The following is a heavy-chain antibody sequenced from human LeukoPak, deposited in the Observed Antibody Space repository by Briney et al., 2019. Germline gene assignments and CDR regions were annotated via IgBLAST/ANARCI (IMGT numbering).Heavy chain of an antibody. CDR2: ISSSGSTI. Sequence: PGGSLRLSCAASGFTFSDYYMSWIRQAPGKGLEWVSYISSSGSTIYYADSVKGRFTISRDNAKNSLYLLMNSLRAEDAAVYYCARDWVAFLGDYSPGYWGQGTLVTVSS. CDR1: GFTFSDYY. D-gene: IGHD4-17*01. V-gene: IGHV3-11*01. CDR3: ARDWVAFLGDYSPGY. J-gene: IGHJ4*02.